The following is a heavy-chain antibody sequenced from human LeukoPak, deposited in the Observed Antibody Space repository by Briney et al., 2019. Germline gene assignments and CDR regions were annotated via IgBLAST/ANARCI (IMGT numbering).Heavy chain of an antibody. D-gene: IGHD3-22*01. Sequence: PGGSLRLSCAASGVTLSSYAMHWVRQAPGKGLEWVAVISYDGSNKYYADSVKGRFTISRDNSKNTLYLQMNSLRAEDTAVYYCAREGQDTMIVVVIPFDYWGQATLVTVSS. CDR3: AREGQDTMIVVVIPFDY. V-gene: IGHV3-30*04. CDR2: ISYDGSNK. CDR1: GVTLSSYA. J-gene: IGHJ4*02.